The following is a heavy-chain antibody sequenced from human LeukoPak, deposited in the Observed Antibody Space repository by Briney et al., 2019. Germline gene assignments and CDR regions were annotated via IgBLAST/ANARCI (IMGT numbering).Heavy chain of an antibody. CDR2: IYYSGST. D-gene: IGHD4-17*01. V-gene: IGHV4-59*12. CDR1: GGSLSSYY. Sequence: SETLSLTCTVSGGSLSSYYWSWIRQPPGKGLEWIGYIYYSGSTNYNPSLKSRVTISVDTSKNQFSLKLSSVTAADTAVYYCARVGGEYGDYVGYWGQGTLVTVSS. J-gene: IGHJ4*02. CDR3: ARVGGEYGDYVGY.